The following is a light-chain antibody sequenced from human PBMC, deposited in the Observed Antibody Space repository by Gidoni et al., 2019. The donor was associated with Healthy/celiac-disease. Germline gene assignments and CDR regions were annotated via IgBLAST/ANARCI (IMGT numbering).Light chain of an antibody. V-gene: IGKV1-8*01. CDR3: QQYYSYPWT. CDR1: QGISSY. J-gene: IGKJ1*01. Sequence: AIRMTQSPSSLSASTGDRVTITCRASQGISSYLAWYQQKPGKAPKLLIYAASTLQSGVPSRFSGSGSGTDFTLTISCLQSEDFATYYCQQYYSYPWTFXQXTRWKSN. CDR2: AAS.